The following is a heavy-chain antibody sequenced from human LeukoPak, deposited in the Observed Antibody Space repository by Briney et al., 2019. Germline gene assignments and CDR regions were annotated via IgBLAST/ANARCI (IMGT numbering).Heavy chain of an antibody. J-gene: IGHJ6*03. CDR1: GFSFKDYN. D-gene: IGHD6-13*01. V-gene: IGHV3-30*14. CDR2: ITYDGSNK. CDR3: ARGVYSSSWSGLVYYYYYMDV. Sequence: GGSLRLSCVASGFSFKDYNIHWVRQAPGKGLEWVAVITYDGSNKYYTDSVKGRFTISRDNSKNTLYLQMNSLRAEDTAVYYCARGVYSSSWSGLVYYYYYMDVWGKGTTVTISS.